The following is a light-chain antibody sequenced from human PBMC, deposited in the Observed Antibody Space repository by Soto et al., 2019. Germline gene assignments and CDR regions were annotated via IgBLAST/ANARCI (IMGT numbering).Light chain of an antibody. CDR3: AAWDDSLTTVI. Sequence: QSVLTQPPSASGTPGQRVTISCSGSSSNIGSNYVYWYQQLPGTAPKLLIYRDSHRPSGVPDRFSGSKSGTAASLAISGLRSDDEADYYCAAWDDSLTTVIFGGGTKSPS. CDR2: RDS. CDR1: SSNIGSNY. V-gene: IGLV1-47*01. J-gene: IGLJ2*01.